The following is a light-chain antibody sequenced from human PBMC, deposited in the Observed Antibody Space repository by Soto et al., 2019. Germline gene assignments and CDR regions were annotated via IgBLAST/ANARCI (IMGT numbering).Light chain of an antibody. V-gene: IGLV2-14*03. Sequence: QSALTQPASVSGSPGQSITISCTGTSSDIGAYNFVSWYQQHPGKAPKLMLYDVNIRPSGVSNRFSGSKSGNTASLTISWPQAEDEAYYYCTSWTTSTTMIFGGGTKLTVL. CDR1: SSDIGAYNF. CDR3: TSWTTSTTMI. J-gene: IGLJ2*01. CDR2: DVN.